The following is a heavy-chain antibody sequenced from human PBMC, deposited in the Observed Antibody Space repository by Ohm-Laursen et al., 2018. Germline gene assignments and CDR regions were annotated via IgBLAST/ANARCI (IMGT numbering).Heavy chain of an antibody. J-gene: IGHJ4*02. D-gene: IGHD6-19*01. CDR3: ARWGPYTSGWYD. V-gene: IGHV3-7*01. Sequence: LRLSCAASGFTVSNNYMSWIRQAPGKGLEWVANIKPDGSEKYYLDSVKGRFTISRDNAKDSLYLQMNSLRAEDTAVYFCARWGPYTSGWYDWGQGTLVTVSS. CDR1: GFTVSNNY. CDR2: IKPDGSEK.